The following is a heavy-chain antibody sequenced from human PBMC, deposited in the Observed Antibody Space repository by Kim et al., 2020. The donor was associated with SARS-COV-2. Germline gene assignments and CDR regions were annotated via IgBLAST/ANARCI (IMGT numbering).Heavy chain of an antibody. J-gene: IGHJ6*02. CDR3: ASMTTVTPLSYGMDV. Sequence: PTLKSRVTISVDTSKNQFSLKLSSVTAADTAVYYWASMTTVTPLSYGMDVWGQGTTVTVSS. D-gene: IGHD4-17*01. V-gene: IGHV4-59*01.